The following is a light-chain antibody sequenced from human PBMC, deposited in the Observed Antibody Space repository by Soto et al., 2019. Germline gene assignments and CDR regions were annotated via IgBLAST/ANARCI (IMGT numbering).Light chain of an antibody. CDR2: DAS. CDR3: QQYAYPPIT. V-gene: IGKV1-33*01. J-gene: IGKJ5*01. CDR1: QNIYNF. Sequence: DIQMTQSPSSLSASVGDRVTITCQASQNIYNFLNWYQQKPGKAPKLLIYDASNLETGVPSRFSGSGSGTDFTFTISSLQPEDIATYYCQQYAYPPITFGQGTRLEIK.